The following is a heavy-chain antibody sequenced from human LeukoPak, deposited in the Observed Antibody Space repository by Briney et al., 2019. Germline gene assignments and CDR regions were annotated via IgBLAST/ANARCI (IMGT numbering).Heavy chain of an antibody. CDR2: IYYSGNI. CDR3: ARVRGPDGWFAP. Sequence: PSETLSHTCIVSGGSIDRSSYYWGWIRQPPGKGLEWIGSIYYSGNIYYNSSLKSRIAISVDTTKNLLALNLSSVTAADTAVYYCARVRGPDGWFAPWGQGTLVTVSS. V-gene: IGHV4-39*01. CDR1: GGSIDRSSYY. J-gene: IGHJ5*02.